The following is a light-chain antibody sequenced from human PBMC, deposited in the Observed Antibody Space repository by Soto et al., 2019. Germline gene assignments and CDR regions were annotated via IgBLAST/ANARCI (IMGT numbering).Light chain of an antibody. CDR1: QSINFW. V-gene: IGKV1-12*01. CDR3: QKALSLPVT. CDR2: SAS. Sequence: IQMTQSPSSVSASVGDRVTITCRASQSINFWLALYQQTSGKAPKLMIYSASILQIGVPSRFSGSGSGTEFNLTISSLQPEDVATYFCQKALSLPVTFGGGTRVQIK. J-gene: IGKJ4*01.